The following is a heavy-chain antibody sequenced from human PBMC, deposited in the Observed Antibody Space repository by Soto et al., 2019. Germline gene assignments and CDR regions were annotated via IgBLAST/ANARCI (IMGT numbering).Heavy chain of an antibody. V-gene: IGHV3-23*01. Sequence: QPGGSLRLSCAASGFTFSSYAMSWVRQAPGKGLEWVSAISGSGGSTYYADSVKGRFTISRDNSKNTLYLQINSLRAEDTAVYYCAKWLGAEYYDFWSGYPYYYYGMDVWGQGTTVTVSS. CDR3: AKWLGAEYYDFWSGYPYYYYGMDV. J-gene: IGHJ6*02. D-gene: IGHD3-3*01. CDR1: GFTFSSYA. CDR2: ISGSGGST.